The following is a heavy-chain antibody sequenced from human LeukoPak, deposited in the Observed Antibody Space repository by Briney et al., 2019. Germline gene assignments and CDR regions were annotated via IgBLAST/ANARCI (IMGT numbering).Heavy chain of an antibody. CDR1: GFTFSSYA. J-gene: IGHJ4*02. CDR2: ISGSSGST. Sequence: PGGSLRLSCAASGFTFSSYAMNWVRQAPGKGLEWVSAISGSSGSTYYADSVKGRFTISRDNSKNTLYLQMNSLRAEDTAVYYCAKKRWLHSPFDYWGQGTLVTVSS. V-gene: IGHV3-23*01. D-gene: IGHD5-24*01. CDR3: AKKRWLHSPFDY.